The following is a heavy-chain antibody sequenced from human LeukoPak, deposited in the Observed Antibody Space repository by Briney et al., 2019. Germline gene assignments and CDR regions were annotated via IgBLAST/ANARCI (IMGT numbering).Heavy chain of an antibody. CDR1: GFTFSSYW. D-gene: IGHD3-10*01. CDR3: TTDFGPAFYYGSGSYFSPDY. J-gene: IGHJ4*02. Sequence: PGGSLRLSCAASGFTFSSYWMSWVRQAPGKGLEWVGRIKSKTDGGTTDYAAPVKGRFTISRDDSKNTLYLQMNSLKTEDTAVYYCTTDFGPAFYYGSGSYFSPDYWGQGTLVTVSS. CDR2: IKSKTDGGTT. V-gene: IGHV3-15*01.